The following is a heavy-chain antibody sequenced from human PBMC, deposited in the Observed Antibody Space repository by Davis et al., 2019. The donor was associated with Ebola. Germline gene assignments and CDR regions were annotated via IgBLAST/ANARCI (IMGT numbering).Heavy chain of an antibody. CDR3: ARTTKTSISDSGLGYTYFDH. CDR1: GGSFSDYF. Sequence: MPSETLSLTCAVYGGSFSDYFWSWIRQSPGKGLEWIGKVSHGGVSDYTPSLRSRVTISVDTSKNQFSLKMHPVTAADTAVYYCARTTKTSISDSGLGYTYFDHWSQGTLVTVSS. V-gene: IGHV4-34*01. J-gene: IGHJ5*02. CDR2: VSHGGVS. D-gene: IGHD1-1*01.